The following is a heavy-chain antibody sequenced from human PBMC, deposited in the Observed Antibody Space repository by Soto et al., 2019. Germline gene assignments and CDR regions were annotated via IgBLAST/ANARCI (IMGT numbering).Heavy chain of an antibody. CDR3: AKLLHNPYYKVMNV. CDR1: GFTFGSYG. J-gene: IGHJ6*02. Sequence: GGSLRLSCAASGFTFGSYGMRWVRQAPGQGLEWVSSISHSGNTYYSDSVKGRFTISRDNSKNTLYLQMDSLRAEDTATYYCAKLLHNPYYKVMNVWGQGTTVTVSS. CDR2: ISHSGNT. D-gene: IGHD1-1*01. V-gene: IGHV3-23*01.